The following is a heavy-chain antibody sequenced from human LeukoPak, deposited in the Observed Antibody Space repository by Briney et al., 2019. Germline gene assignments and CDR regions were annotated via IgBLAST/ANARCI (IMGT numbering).Heavy chain of an antibody. CDR1: GFDLSDYY. J-gene: IGHJ5*02. CDR2: IYPGDSDT. D-gene: IGHD6-19*01. Sequence: PGGSLRLSCVVSGFDLSDYYMSWIRQAPGKGLEWMGNIYPGDSDTRYSPSFQGQVTISADKSISTAYLRWSSLKASDTAMYYCARHGTAVADKNWFDPWGQGTLVTVSS. V-gene: IGHV5-51*01. CDR3: ARHGTAVADKNWFDP.